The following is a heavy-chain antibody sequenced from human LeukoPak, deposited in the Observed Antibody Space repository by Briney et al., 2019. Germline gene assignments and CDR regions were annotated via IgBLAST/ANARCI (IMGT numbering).Heavy chain of an antibody. D-gene: IGHD3-3*01. CDR2: INHSGST. Sequence: SETLSLTCAVYGGSFSGYYWSWIRQPPGKGLEWIGEINHSGSTNYNPSLKSRVTISVDTSKNQFSLELSSVTAADTAVYYCARGRGDFWSGYYIAFDIWGQGTMVTVSS. CDR3: ARGRGDFWSGYYIAFDI. CDR1: GGSFSGYY. J-gene: IGHJ3*02. V-gene: IGHV4-34*01.